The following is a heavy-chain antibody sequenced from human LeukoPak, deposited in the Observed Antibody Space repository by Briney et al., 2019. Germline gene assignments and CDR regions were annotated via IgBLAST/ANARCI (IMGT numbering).Heavy chain of an antibody. V-gene: IGHV3-23*01. D-gene: IGHD3-10*01. CDR3: AEVESSYCRI. Sequence: GGSLRLSCVASGLTFGNYGMNWVRQAPGKGLEWVSSIGGSGSTTYYADSVRGRFTISRDNSKNSMYVQMSSPRAEDTAIYYCAEVESSYCRIWGQGTLVTVSS. CDR2: IGGSGSTT. CDR1: GLTFGNYG. J-gene: IGHJ4*02.